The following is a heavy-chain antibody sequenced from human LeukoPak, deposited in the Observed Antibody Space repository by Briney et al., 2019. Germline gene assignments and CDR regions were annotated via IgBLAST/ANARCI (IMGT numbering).Heavy chain of an antibody. CDR3: ARGASRSFDY. CDR1: GYTFTTYE. J-gene: IGHJ4*02. CDR2: MNPNSGNT. Sequence: ASVTVSSTASGYTFTTYEIHWVRQASGQGREWMGWMNPNSGNTGYTQKFQGRVTMTRSTSINTAYMELSSLRSEDTAVYYCARGASRSFDYWGQGTLVAVSS. V-gene: IGHV1-8*02.